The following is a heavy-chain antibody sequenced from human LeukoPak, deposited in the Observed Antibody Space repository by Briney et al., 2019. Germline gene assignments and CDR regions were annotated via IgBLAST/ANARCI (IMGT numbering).Heavy chain of an antibody. CDR1: GFTFSSYS. D-gene: IGHD5-18*01. CDR3: ARQISNGYSYGSFDY. V-gene: IGHV3-48*04. Sequence: GGSLRLACTGSGFTFSSYSMNWVRQAPGKGLEWVSYISSSSSTIYYADSVKGRFTISRDNAKNSLYLQMNSLRAEDTAVYYCARQISNGYSYGSFDYWGQGTLVTVSS. CDR2: ISSSSSTI. J-gene: IGHJ4*02.